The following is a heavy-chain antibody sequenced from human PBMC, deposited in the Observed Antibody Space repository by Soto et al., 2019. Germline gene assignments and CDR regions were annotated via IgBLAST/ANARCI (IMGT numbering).Heavy chain of an antibody. CDR3: ARGRDYDFWSGFPRAYFDY. J-gene: IGHJ4*02. D-gene: IGHD3-3*01. CDR1: GGSISSGGYY. CDR2: IYYSGST. Sequence: QVQLQESGPGLVKPSQTLSLTCTVSGGSISSGGYYWSWIRQHPGKGLEWIGYIYYSGSTYYNPSLKSRVTISVDTSKNQFSLKLSSVTAADTAVYYCARGRDYDFWSGFPRAYFDYWGQGTLVTVSS. V-gene: IGHV4-31*03.